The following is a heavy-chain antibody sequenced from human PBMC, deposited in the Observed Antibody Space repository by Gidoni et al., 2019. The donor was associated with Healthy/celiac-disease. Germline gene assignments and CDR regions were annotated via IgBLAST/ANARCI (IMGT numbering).Heavy chain of an antibody. CDR2: ISYDGRNK. Sequence: QVQLVEYGGGGVQPGRSLRLSCAASGFTVISYGMHWVRQAPGRGLEGLAVISYDGRNKFYADSVNGRFTIPSDNSKNTLYLHMHSLRPADTAVYYCARWGNMVAFDYWVQGPLVTVSS. J-gene: IGHJ4*02. D-gene: IGHD2-15*01. CDR3: ARWGNMVAFDY. V-gene: IGHV3-30*03. CDR1: GFTVISYG.